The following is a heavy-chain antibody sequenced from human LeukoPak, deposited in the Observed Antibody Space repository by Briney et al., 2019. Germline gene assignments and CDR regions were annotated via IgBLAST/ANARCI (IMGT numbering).Heavy chain of an antibody. CDR2: IYYSRNT. CDR3: ARRAYYYYYGMDV. CDR1: GGSINSYY. J-gene: IGHJ6*02. Sequence: ASETLCLTCTVSGGSINSYYWSWIRQPAGMVLERVGYIYYSRNTNYNPSLKSRVTISVHTSKNQYSLKLSSLTAADTAVYYCARRAYYYYYGMDVWGQGTTVTVSS. V-gene: IGHV4-59*08.